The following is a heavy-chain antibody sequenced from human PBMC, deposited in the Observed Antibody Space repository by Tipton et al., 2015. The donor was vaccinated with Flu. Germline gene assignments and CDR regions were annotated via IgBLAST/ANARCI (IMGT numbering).Heavy chain of an antibody. CDR1: GGSVSSGSYY. CDR2: IYYSGST. Sequence: TLSLTCTVSGGSVSSGSYYWSWIWQPPGKGLEWIGYIYYSGSTNYNPSLKSRVTISVDTSKNQFSLKLSSVTAADTAVYYCARDQVSPHLTYGMDVWGQGTTVTVSS. CDR3: ARDQVSPHLTYGMDV. D-gene: IGHD2-21*01. J-gene: IGHJ6*02. V-gene: IGHV4-61*01.